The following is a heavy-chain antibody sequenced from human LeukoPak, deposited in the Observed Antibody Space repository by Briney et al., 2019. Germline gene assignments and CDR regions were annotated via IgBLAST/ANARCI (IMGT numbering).Heavy chain of an antibody. D-gene: IGHD5-12*01. J-gene: IGHJ6*04. CDR3: ARDRVGGYDYSDV. CDR1: GGSISSYY. Sequence: PSETLSLTCTGSGGSISSYYWSWIRQPPGKGLVWIGYIYYSGSTNYNPSLKSRVTISVDTSKNQFSLKLSSVTAADTAVYYCARDRVGGYDYSDVWGKGTTVTVSS. V-gene: IGHV4-59*01. CDR2: IYYSGST.